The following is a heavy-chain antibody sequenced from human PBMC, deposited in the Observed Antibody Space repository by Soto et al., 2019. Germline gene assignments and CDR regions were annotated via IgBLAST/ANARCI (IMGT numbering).Heavy chain of an antibody. V-gene: IGHV1-46*01. D-gene: IGHD1-26*01. Sequence: ASVKVSCKASGYTFTSQNMHWVRQAPGQGLEWMGVINPSIGTTTYAQKFQGRVTITRDTSASTASMELSSLRSEDTAVYYCASSATTADYYYGMDVWGQGTTVTVSS. CDR2: INPSIGTT. CDR3: ASSATTADYYYGMDV. J-gene: IGHJ6*02. CDR1: GYTFTSQN.